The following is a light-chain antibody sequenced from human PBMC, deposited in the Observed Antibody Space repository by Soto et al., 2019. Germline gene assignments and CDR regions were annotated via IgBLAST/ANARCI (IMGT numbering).Light chain of an antibody. CDR2: AAS. J-gene: IGKJ4*02. CDR1: QSISDF. Sequence: DIQMTQSPYSLSASVGDRVTITCRASQSISDFLNWYQQKPGKAPKLLIYAASTLQSGVPSRFSGSGSGTEFTLTISSLQPEDFATYYCQQLYTYPLTFGGGTEVDIK. CDR3: QQLYTYPLT. V-gene: IGKV1-39*01.